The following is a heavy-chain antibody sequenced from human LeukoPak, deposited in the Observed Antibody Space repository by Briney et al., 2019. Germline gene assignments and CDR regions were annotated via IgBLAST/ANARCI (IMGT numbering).Heavy chain of an antibody. CDR1: GFSFSYYW. CDR2: IIGDGTRT. J-gene: IGHJ5*02. Sequence: GGSLRLSCAASGFSFSYYWMHWVRQGSGKGPVWVSRIIGDGTRTDYADSVKGRFTISRDNVKNTLYLQMNSLGVEDTAVYYCARDPRNVGLAPWGQGTLVTVSS. V-gene: IGHV3-74*01. CDR3: ARDPRNVGLAP. D-gene: IGHD2-15*01.